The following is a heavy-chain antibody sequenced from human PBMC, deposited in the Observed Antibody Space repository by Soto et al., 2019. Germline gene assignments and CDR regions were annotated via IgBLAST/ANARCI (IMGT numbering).Heavy chain of an antibody. V-gene: IGHV3-23*01. CDR2: ISDSAGST. Sequence: EVQLLESGGGLVQPGGSLRLSCAASGFTFSSYAMSWVRQAPGKGLEWVSAISDSAGSTYYADSVKGRFTISRDNSKNPLYLRMNSVRAEDTAVYYCANHDYGRNPHQCWCQGSMVSVSS. CDR3: ANHDYGRNPHQC. J-gene: IGHJ4*02. D-gene: IGHD4-17*01. CDR1: GFTFSSYA.